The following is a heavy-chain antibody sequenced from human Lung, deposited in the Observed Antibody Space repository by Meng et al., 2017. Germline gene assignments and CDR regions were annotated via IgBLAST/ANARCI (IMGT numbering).Heavy chain of an antibody. V-gene: IGHV1-69*01. Sequence: QRGQCGVEGKRPGSSVKVSCKAPGGTFNSYAISWVRQAPGQGLEWMGGIIPAFGAPNHAQKFQGRVRITADESTTTAYMELSSLRSEDTAVYFCARVERTYYDYVWGLGRFDPWGQGTLVTVSS. CDR2: IIPAFGAP. J-gene: IGHJ5*02. D-gene: IGHD3-16*01. CDR3: ARVERTYYDYVWGLGRFDP. CDR1: GGTFNSYA.